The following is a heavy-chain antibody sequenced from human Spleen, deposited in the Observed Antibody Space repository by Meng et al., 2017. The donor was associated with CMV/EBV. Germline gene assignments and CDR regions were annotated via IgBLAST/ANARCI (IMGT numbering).Heavy chain of an antibody. D-gene: IGHD2-2*01. CDR3: VALPISTVSGHF. J-gene: IGHJ4*02. Sequence: GESLKISCAASGFTFNKYWMHWVRQTPGKGLVWVSRINSDGSKISYADSVKGRFTISRDNTKNTLYLQMNSLRAEDTAVYYCVALPISTVSGHFWGQGTLVTVSS. CDR2: INSDGSKI. V-gene: IGHV3-74*01. CDR1: GFTFNKYW.